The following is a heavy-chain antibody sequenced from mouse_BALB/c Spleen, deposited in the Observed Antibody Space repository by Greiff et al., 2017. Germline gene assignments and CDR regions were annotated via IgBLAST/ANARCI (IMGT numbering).Heavy chain of an antibody. CDR3: ARSEARRYFDY. CDR2: IYPGDGDT. D-gene: IGHD3-1*01. CDR1: GYAFSSSW. Sequence: QVQLQQSGPELVKPGASVKISCKASGYAFSSSWMNWVKQRPGQGLEWIGRIYPGDGDTNFNGKFKGKATLTADKSSSTAYMQLSSLTSVDSAVYFCARSEARRYFDYWGQGTTLTVSS. J-gene: IGHJ2*01. V-gene: IGHV1-82*01.